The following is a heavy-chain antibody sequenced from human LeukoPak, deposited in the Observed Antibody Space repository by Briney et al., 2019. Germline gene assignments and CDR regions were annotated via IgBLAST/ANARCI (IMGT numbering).Heavy chain of an antibody. CDR3: ARVRGSAVAGKNWFDP. J-gene: IGHJ5*02. V-gene: IGHV1-46*01. D-gene: IGHD6-19*01. Sequence: ASVKVSCKASGYTFTSYYMHWVRQAPGQGLEWTGIINPSGGSTSYAQKFQGRVTMTRDMSTSTVYMELSSLRSEDTAVYYCARVRGSAVAGKNWFDPWGQGTLVTVSS. CDR2: INPSGGST. CDR1: GYTFTSYY.